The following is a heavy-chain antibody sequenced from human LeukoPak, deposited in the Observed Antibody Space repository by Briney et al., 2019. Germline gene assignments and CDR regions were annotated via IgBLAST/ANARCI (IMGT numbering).Heavy chain of an antibody. CDR3: AKIWTSTRTYGSGSP. Sequence: PGGSLRLSCAASGLTFSNYAMSWVRQAPGKGLEWVSAISGSGDSTYYADSVKGRFTISRDNSKNTLYLQMNSLRAEDTAVYYCAKIWTSTRTYGSGSPWGQGTLVTVSS. J-gene: IGHJ5*02. CDR1: GLTFSNYA. V-gene: IGHV3-23*01. CDR2: ISGSGDST. D-gene: IGHD3-10*01.